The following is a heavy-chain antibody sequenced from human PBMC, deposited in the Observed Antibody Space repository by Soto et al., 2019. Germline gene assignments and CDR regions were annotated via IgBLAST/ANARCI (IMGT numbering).Heavy chain of an antibody. D-gene: IGHD6-13*01. CDR3: ARGGSSWYGAWFDP. CDR1: CGSIMSYY. V-gene: IGHV4-59*01. Sequence: SETLSLTCTFSCGSIMSYYWSWIRQPPGKGLEWIGYIYDDVSTNYNPSLKSRVTISLDTSENQFFLKVNSVTTADTAVYYCARGGSSWYGAWFDPWGQGALVTVSS. CDR2: IYDDVST. J-gene: IGHJ5*02.